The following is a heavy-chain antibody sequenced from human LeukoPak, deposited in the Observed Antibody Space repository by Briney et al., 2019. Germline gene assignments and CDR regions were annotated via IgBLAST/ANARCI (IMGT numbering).Heavy chain of an antibody. Sequence: GGSLRLSCEASGFTFSSYGMHWVRQAPGKGLEWVAVISYDGSNKYYADSVKGRFTISRDNSKNTLYLQMNSLRAEDTAVYYCAKARLLWFGELMSPDFDYWGQGTLVTVSS. CDR3: AKARLLWFGELMSPDFDY. CDR1: GFTFSSYG. D-gene: IGHD3-10*01. CDR2: ISYDGSNK. J-gene: IGHJ4*02. V-gene: IGHV3-30*18.